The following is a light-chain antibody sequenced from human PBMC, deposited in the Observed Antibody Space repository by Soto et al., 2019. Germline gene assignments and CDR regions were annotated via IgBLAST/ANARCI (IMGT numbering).Light chain of an antibody. V-gene: IGKV1-16*02. Sequence: DIQMTQSPSSLSASVGDSVTITCRASQDIEIYLAWFQQRRGKAPRSXIYATSTLQSGVPSKFSGSGSGTDFTLTISSLQPEDFATDYCQQYKTYTLTLGGGTKVDIK. CDR1: QDIEIY. J-gene: IGKJ4*01. CDR2: ATS. CDR3: QQYKTYTLT.